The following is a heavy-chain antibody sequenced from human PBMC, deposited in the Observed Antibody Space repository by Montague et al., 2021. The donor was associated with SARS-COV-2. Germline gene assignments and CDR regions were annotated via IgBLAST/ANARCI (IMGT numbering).Heavy chain of an antibody. V-gene: IGHV6-1*01. CDR3: AIDPRYSLSWSLDY. J-gene: IGHJ4*02. CDR1: GDSVSKNRGS. CDR2: TYYGTKWYY. D-gene: IGHD6-13*01. Sequence: CAISGDSVSKNRGSSNELRHAPQTAREWVGRTYYGTKWYYDYAVSVISRMTISPDTSKNQFSLQLSSVTPEDRAVYYCAIDPRYSLSWSLDYWGQGTMVTVSS.